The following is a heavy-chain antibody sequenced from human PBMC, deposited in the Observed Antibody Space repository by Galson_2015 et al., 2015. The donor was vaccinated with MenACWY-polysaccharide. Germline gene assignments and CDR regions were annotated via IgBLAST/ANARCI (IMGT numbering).Heavy chain of an antibody. CDR2: ISGDGRST. V-gene: IGHV3-74*01. J-gene: IGHJ6*02. CDR3: ARVGAYSHNGVGCNMDV. CDR1: GFTFSSHW. D-gene: IGHD2-8*01. Sequence: SLRLSCAASGFTFSSHWMHWVRHAPGKGPVWLSRISGDGRSTDYAASVKGRFTISRDNARDTLYLQMNSLRADDMAVYYCARVGAYSHNGVGCNMDVWGQGTTVTVSS.